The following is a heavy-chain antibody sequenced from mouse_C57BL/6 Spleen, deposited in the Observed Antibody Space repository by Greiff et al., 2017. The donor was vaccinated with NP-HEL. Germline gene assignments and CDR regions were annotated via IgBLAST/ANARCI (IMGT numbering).Heavy chain of an antibody. D-gene: IGHD4-1*01. CDR1: GYAFSSYW. Sequence: VQRVESGAELVKPGASVKISCKASGYAFSSYWMNWVKQRPGKGLEWIGQIYPGDGDTNYNGKFKGKATLTADKSSSTAYMQLSSLTSEDSAVYFCARSELVPYYFDYWGQGTTLTVSS. V-gene: IGHV1-80*01. J-gene: IGHJ2*01. CDR2: IYPGDGDT. CDR3: ARSELVPYYFDY.